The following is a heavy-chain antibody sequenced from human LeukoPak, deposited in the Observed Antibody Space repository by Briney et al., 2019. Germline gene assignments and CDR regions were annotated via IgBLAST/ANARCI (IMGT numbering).Heavy chain of an antibody. CDR3: ARVELGGPIDY. Sequence: GASVKVSCKASGYTFTSYDINWVRQAPGQGLEWMGWMNPNSGNTGYAQKFQGRVSMTRDTSTSTAYMELSSLTSEDTAVYYCARVELGGPIDYWGQGTLVTVSS. CDR1: GYTFTSYD. D-gene: IGHD7-27*01. V-gene: IGHV1-8*01. CDR2: MNPNSGNT. J-gene: IGHJ4*02.